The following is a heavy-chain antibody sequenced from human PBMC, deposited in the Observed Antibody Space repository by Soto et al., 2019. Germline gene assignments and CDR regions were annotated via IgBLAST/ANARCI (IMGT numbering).Heavy chain of an antibody. D-gene: IGHD3-22*01. CDR2: INSDGSST. V-gene: IGHV3-74*01. CDR3: ARVMGTSYYYDSSGYYAFDI. CDR1: GFTFSSYW. J-gene: IGHJ3*02. Sequence: GGSLRLSCAASGFTFSSYWMHWVRQAPGKGLVWVSRINSDGSSTSYADSVKGRFTISRDNAKNTLYLQMNSLRAKDTAVYYCARVMGTSYYYDSSGYYAFDIWGQGTMVTVSS.